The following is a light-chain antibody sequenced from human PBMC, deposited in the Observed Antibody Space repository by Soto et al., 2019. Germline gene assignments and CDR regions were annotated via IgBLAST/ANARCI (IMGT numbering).Light chain of an antibody. CDR1: VSDVGNFGP. J-gene: IGLJ1*01. V-gene: IGLV2-23*01. Sequence: QSVLTQPASVSGSPGQSITISCTGSVSDVGNFGPVSWYQQHPGQVPKPIIYEGNRRPSGVSSRFSGSKSGNTASLTISGLQAEDEADYYCCSYVGARTYVFGTGTKVT. CDR2: EGN. CDR3: CSYVGARTYV.